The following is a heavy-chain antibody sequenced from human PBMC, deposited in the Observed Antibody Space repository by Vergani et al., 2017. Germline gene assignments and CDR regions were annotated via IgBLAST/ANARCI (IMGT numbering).Heavy chain of an antibody. CDR3: TTARPRSGWP. Sequence: EVQLVESGGGLVKPGGSLRLSCAASGFTFSSYSMNWVRQAPGKGLEWVSSISSSSSYIYYADSVKGRFTISRDNAKNSLYLQMNSLRAEDTAVYYCTTARPRSGWPWGQGTLVTVSS. CDR1: GFTFSSYS. D-gene: IGHD6-19*01. V-gene: IGHV3-21*01. CDR2: ISSSSSYI. J-gene: IGHJ5*02.